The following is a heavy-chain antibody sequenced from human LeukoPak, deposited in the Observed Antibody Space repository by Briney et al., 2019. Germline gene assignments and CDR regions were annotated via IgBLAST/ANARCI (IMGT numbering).Heavy chain of an antibody. V-gene: IGHV3-30*02. J-gene: IGHJ4*02. CDR2: ARYDGNLQ. CDR1: GFSFSRYG. D-gene: IGHD3-10*01. CDR3: AKDQRFGELFPGY. Sequence: PGGSLRLSCAASGFSFSRYGIHWVRQAPGKGLEWVAFARYDGNLQFYADSVKGRFTISRDNSKNTVSLQMNSLRSEDTAVYYCAKDQRFGELFPGYWGQGTLVTVSS.